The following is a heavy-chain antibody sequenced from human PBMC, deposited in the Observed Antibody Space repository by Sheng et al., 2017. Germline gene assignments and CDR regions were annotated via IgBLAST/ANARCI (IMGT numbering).Heavy chain of an antibody. Sequence: EVQLVESGGGLVQPGRSLRLSCEASGFTFDDYAMHWVRQAPGKGLEWVSGINWDSGAMGYADSVKGRFTISKDKAKNSLYLQMSSLRPEDTALYYCARGRWLHSRSYYFDSWGQGTLVTVSS. CDR3: ARGRWLHSRSYYFDS. V-gene: IGHV3-9*01. J-gene: IGHJ4*02. CDR2: INWDSGAM. CDR1: GFTFDDYA. D-gene: IGHD5-12*01.